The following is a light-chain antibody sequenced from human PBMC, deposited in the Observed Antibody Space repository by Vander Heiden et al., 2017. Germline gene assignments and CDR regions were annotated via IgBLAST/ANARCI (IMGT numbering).Light chain of an antibody. J-gene: IGKJ2*01. CDR3: QQRYTTPGT. V-gene: IGKV1-39*01. CDR2: SI. CDR1: QM. Sequence: IQMTQSPSSLPASVGDRVTITCRASQMFHPDDPVSIVPSRFSGSGSGTDFTLSISSLQPDDFATYYCQQRYTTPGTFGPGTNLEIK.